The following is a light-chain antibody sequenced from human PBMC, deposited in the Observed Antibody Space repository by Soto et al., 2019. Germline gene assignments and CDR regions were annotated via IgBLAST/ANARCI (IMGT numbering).Light chain of an antibody. CDR2: AAS. CDR3: QQANSFPPT. Sequence: DIQMTQSPSSVSASVGDRVTITCRASQDISSWLAWYQQKPGKAPKLLIYAASSLQSGVPSRFSGRGSGTDFTLTINNLQPEDFATYYCQQANSFPPTFGQGTRLEIK. J-gene: IGKJ5*01. V-gene: IGKV1D-12*01. CDR1: QDISSW.